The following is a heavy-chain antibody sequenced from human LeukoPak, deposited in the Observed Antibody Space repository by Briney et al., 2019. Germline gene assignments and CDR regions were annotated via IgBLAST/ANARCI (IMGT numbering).Heavy chain of an antibody. J-gene: IGHJ4*02. V-gene: IGHV3-20*04. CDR1: GLTVSSNC. CDR3: ARDKSFDY. Sequence: GGSLRLSCAASGLTVSSNCMGWVRQAPGKGLEWVSGLNWNGANTGYADSVKGRFIISRDNAKNSLYLQMNSLRVDDTAFYYCARDKSFDYWGQGTLVTVSS. CDR2: LNWNGANT.